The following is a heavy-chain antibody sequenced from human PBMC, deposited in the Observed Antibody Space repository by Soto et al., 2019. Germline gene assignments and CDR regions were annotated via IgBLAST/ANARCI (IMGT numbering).Heavy chain of an antibody. CDR1: GGTFSSYA. CDR3: ARDEVSIAADTFDP. Sequence: SVKVSCKASGGTFSSYAISWVRQAPGQGLEWMGGIIPIFGTANYAQKFQGRVTITADESTSTAYMELSSLRSEDTAVYYCARDEVSIAADTFDPWGQGNLVTVSS. D-gene: IGHD6-13*01. V-gene: IGHV1-69*13. CDR2: IIPIFGTA. J-gene: IGHJ5*02.